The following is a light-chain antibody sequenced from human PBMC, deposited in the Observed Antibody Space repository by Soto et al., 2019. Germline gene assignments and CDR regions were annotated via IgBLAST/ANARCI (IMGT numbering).Light chain of an antibody. Sequence: QSALTQPASVSGSPGQSITISCTGTSSDVGGYNYVSWYQQNPGKAPKLMIYEVSNRPSGVSNRFSGSTSGNMASLTISGLQAEDEADYYCSSYTINRTYVFGTGTKV. V-gene: IGLV2-14*01. CDR3: SSYTINRTYV. CDR2: EVS. J-gene: IGLJ1*01. CDR1: SSDVGGYNY.